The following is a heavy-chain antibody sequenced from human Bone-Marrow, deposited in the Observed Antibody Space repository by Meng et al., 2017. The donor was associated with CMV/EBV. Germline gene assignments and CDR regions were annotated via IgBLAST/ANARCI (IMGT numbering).Heavy chain of an antibody. CDR1: GFTFSSHS. CDR2: IKRGGDVK. V-gene: IGHV3-48*04. D-gene: IGHD3-3*01. Sequence: GGSLRLSCAASGFTFSSHSMNWVRQAPGRGLEWVSYIKRGGDVKYYADSVKGRFTISRDNAGNSLYLQMNSLRAEDTGVYYCVRDADSRRWIDYYGWFDPWGQGNLVTVSS. CDR3: VRDADSRRWIDYYGWFDP. J-gene: IGHJ5*02.